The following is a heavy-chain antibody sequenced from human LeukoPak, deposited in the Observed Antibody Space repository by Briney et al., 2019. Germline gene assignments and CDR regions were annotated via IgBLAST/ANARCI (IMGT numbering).Heavy chain of an antibody. CDR1: GYTFTSYA. CDR2: INTNTGNP. J-gene: IGHJ4*02. CDR3: ARDLTMTVVAIGY. D-gene: IGHD3-22*01. Sequence: GASVKVFCKASGYTFTSYAMNWVRQAPGQGLEWMGWINTNTGNPTYAQGFTGRFVFPLDTSVSTAYLQISSLKAEDTAVYYCARDLTMTVVAIGYWGQGTLVTVSS. V-gene: IGHV7-4-1*02.